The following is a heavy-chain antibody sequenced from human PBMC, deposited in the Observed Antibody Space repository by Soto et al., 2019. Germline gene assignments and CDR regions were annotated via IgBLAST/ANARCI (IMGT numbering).Heavy chain of an antibody. CDR1: GASISSRDYY. CDR3: GSVMIGTSRHTDSDY. J-gene: IGHJ4*02. CDR2: IDYNGVT. D-gene: IGHD2-2*01. V-gene: IGHV4-39*01. Sequence: KTSETLSLTCSVSGASISSRDYYWGWIRQTPGKGLEWIGNIDYNGVTYYNPSLKSRVTVSKDTSKNQFSLKVASVTAADTAIYYCGSVMIGTSRHTDSDYWGQGTQVTVSS.